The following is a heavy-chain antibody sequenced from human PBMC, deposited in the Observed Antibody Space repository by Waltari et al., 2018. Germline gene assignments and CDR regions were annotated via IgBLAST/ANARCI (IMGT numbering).Heavy chain of an antibody. CDR2: IYSGGST. Sequence: EVQLVESGGGLIQPGGSLRLSCAASGFTVSSNYMSWVRQAPGKGLEWVSVIYSGGSTYYADSVKGRFTISRDNSKNTLYLQMNSLRAEDTAVYYCAWSKGRVSQYFQHWGQGTLVTVSS. CDR1: GFTVSSNY. CDR3: AWSKGRVSQYFQH. D-gene: IGHD6-13*01. J-gene: IGHJ1*01. V-gene: IGHV3-53*01.